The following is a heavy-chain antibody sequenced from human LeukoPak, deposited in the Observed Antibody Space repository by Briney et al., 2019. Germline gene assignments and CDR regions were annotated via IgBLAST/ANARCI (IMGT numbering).Heavy chain of an antibody. Sequence: GGSLRLSCAASGFTFSSYAMSWVRQAAGMGLEWVSSIRGSGTSTYYADSVKGRFTISRDNSKNTLYLQMNSLRAEDTALYSCAKDYGGNSDAFDIWGQGTVVTVSS. D-gene: IGHD4-23*01. V-gene: IGHV3-23*01. CDR1: GFTFSSYA. J-gene: IGHJ3*02. CDR2: IRGSGTST. CDR3: AKDYGGNSDAFDI.